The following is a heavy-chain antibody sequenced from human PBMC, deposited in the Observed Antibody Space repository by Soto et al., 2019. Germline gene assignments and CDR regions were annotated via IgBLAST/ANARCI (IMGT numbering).Heavy chain of an antibody. CDR1: GFTFSSYA. CDR2: ISYDGSNK. D-gene: IGHD6-19*01. V-gene: IGHV3-30-3*01. J-gene: IGHJ4*02. Sequence: QVQLVESGGGVVQPGRSLRLSCAASGFTFSSYAMHWVRQAPGKGLEWVAVISYDGSNKYYADSVKGRFTISRDNSKNTLYLQMNSLRAEDTAVYYCASSDSQGAVAGTFDYWGQGTLVTVSS. CDR3: ASSDSQGAVAGTFDY.